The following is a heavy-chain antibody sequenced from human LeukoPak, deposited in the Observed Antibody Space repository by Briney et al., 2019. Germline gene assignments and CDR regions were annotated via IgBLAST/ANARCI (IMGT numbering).Heavy chain of an antibody. CDR3: ARDTRSSYLQYYFDY. V-gene: IGHV1-2*02. CDR1: GYTFTDYY. CDR2: ISPDSGRT. D-gene: IGHD5-24*01. Sequence: SVKVSCKASGYTFTDYYMHWVRQAPGQGLEWIGWISPDSGRTGFAQKFQGRVTMTRDTSISTAYMELRRLGYDDTAVYYCARDTRSSYLQYYFDYWGQGTLVTVSS. J-gene: IGHJ4*02.